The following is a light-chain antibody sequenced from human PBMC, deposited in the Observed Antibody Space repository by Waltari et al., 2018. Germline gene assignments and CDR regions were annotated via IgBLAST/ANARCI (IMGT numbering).Light chain of an antibody. Sequence: QSALTQPASVSGSPGQSITISCTGTNNDVGAYNFVSWYPPHPGKAPKLMIHEVSNRPSGVSNRFSGSKSGNTASLTISGLQAEDEADYHCSSYTRSHTYVFGPGTTVTVL. CDR1: NNDVGAYNF. CDR3: SSYTRSHTYV. V-gene: IGLV2-14*01. J-gene: IGLJ1*01. CDR2: EVS.